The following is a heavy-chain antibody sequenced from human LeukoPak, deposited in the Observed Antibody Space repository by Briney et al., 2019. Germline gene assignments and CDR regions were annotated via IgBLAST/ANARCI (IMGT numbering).Heavy chain of an antibody. CDR1: GYTLTNYY. V-gene: IGHV1-46*01. D-gene: IGHD2-2*01. CDR3: ARDGYQRYYFDY. J-gene: IGHJ4*02. Sequence: ASVKVPCKASGYTLTNYYMHWVRQAPGQGLEWMGIINPSGGTTSYAQNFQGRVTMTRDTSTSTVYMELSSLRSEDTAVYFCARDGYQRYYFDYWGQGTLVTVSS. CDR2: INPSGGTT.